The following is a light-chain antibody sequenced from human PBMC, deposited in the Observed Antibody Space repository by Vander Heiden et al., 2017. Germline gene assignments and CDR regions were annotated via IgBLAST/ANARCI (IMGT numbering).Light chain of an antibody. CDR3: QQYSSSPLT. CDR2: GTS. Sequence: EIVLRQSPGTLSLSPGERATLPCRASQSISRSYLAWYQQKPGQAPRLLIHGTSSRATGIPDRFSGSGSGTDFTLTITRLEPEDFAVYYCQQYSSSPLTFGQGTKLEIK. CDR1: QSISRSY. J-gene: IGKJ2*01. V-gene: IGKV3-20*01.